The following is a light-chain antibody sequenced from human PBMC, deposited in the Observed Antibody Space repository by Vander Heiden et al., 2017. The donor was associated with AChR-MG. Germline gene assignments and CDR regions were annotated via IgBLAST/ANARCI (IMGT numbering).Light chain of an antibody. CDR1: SSDVGGYNY. CDR2: DGS. Sequence: QSALTPPASVSGSPGQSIPISCTGTSSDVGGYNYVSWYQHHPGKAPKLMIYDGSNRPSGVSNRFSGSKSGNTASLTISGLQAEDEADYYCSSYTSSSTLAVFGGGTKLTVL. J-gene: IGLJ2*01. CDR3: SSYTSSSTLAV. V-gene: IGLV2-14*03.